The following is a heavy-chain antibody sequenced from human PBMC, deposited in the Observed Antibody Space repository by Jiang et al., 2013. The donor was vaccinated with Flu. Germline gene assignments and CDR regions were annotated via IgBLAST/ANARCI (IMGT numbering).Heavy chain of an antibody. D-gene: IGHD4-17*01. CDR3: AREPDYGDYFYFDY. V-gene: IGHV1-69*04. J-gene: IGHJ4*02. CDR2: IIPILGIA. Sequence: IIPILGIANYAQKFQGRVTITADKSTSTAYMELSSLRSEDTAVYYCAREPDYGDYFYFDYWGQGTLVTVSS.